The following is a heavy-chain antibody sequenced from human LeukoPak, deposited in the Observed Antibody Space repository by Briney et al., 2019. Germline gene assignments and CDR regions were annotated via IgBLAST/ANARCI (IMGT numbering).Heavy chain of an antibody. J-gene: IGHJ4*02. CDR3: ARGITAFGVPGATYYFDY. CDR1: GFTFSNFA. V-gene: IGHV3-23*01. D-gene: IGHD3-3*01. Sequence: SGGSLRLSCTASGFTFSNFAMNWVRQTPGEGLEWVSVIIGSGSTYYADPVRGRFTVSRDNSKHTMSLQMSTLRAEDTAVYYCARGITAFGVPGATYYFDYWGQGTLVTVSS. CDR2: IIGSGST.